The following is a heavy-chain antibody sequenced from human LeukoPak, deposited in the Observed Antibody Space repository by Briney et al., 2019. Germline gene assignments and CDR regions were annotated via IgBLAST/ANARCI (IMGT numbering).Heavy chain of an antibody. CDR2: ISSSSSYI. D-gene: IGHD3-22*01. J-gene: IGHJ4*02. CDR3: ARDSTYYYDSKYFDY. Sequence: GGSLRLSCAASGFTFSSYSMNWVRQAPGKGLEWVSSISSSSSYIYYADSVEGRFTISRDNAKNSLYLQMNSLRAEDTAVYYCARDSTYYYDSKYFDYWGQGTLVTVSS. V-gene: IGHV3-21*01. CDR1: GFTFSSYS.